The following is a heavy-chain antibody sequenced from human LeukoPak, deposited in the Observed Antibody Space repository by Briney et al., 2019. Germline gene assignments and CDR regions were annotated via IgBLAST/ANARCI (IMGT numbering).Heavy chain of an antibody. CDR3: ATTKLAYCGGDCYSGGWFDP. CDR2: IYPGDSDP. V-gene: IGHV5-51*01. J-gene: IGHJ5*02. Sequence: GESLKISCKGSGYSFTSYWIGWVRQMPGKGLEWVGIIYPGDSDPRYSPSFQGQVTISADKSISTAYLQWSSLKASDTAMYYCATTKLAYCGGDCYSGGWFDPWGQGTLVTVSS. D-gene: IGHD2-21*02. CDR1: GYSFTSYW.